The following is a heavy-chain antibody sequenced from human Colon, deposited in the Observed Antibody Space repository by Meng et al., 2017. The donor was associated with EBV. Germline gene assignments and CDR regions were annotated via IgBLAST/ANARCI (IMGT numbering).Heavy chain of an antibody. CDR1: GYPFTTYG. V-gene: IGHV7-4-1*02. Sequence: QVHLVQSGAELKKPGASVRIECKASGYPFTTYGINWVRQAPGQGLEGMGWINTNTGKPTYAQGLTGRFVFSLDTSVSTAYLQISSLKAEDTAVYYCARDSEAADYWGQGTLVTVSS. CDR2: INTNTGKP. J-gene: IGHJ4*02. CDR3: ARDSEAADY. D-gene: IGHD6-25*01.